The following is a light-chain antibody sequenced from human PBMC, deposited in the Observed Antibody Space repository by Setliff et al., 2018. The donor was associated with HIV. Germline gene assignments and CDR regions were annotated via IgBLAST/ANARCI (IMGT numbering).Light chain of an antibody. V-gene: IGLV2-18*02. CDR3: SSFTTSTTYV. J-gene: IGLJ1*01. CDR1: NSDVGRYNR. Sequence: QSVLTQPPSVSGSPGQSVTISCTGTNSDVGRYNRVSWFQQPPGTAPKLIIYEVTNRPSGVPDRFSGSKSDNTASRTISGLQAEDEADYYCSSFTTSTTYVFGTGTRSPS. CDR2: EVT.